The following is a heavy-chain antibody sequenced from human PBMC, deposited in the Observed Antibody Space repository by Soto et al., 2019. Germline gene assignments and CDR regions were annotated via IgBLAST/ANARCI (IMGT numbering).Heavy chain of an antibody. V-gene: IGHV3-23*01. CDR1: GITFSDYA. D-gene: IGHD4-17*01. CDR2: ITDAGGRT. J-gene: IGHJ5*02. CDR3: AKSVGTYGDNSERAERFDP. Sequence: GGSLRLSCAASGITFSDYAMTWVRQAPRKGLEWVSVITDAGGRTYYAASAKGRFTISRDNSKNTLYLQMHSLRAEDTAIYYCAKSVGTYGDNSERAERFDPWGQGTLVTVSS.